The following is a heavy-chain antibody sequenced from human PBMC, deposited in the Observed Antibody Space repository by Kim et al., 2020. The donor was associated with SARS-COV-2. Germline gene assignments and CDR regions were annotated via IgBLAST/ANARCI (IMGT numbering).Heavy chain of an antibody. Sequence: SETLSLTCTVSGYSISSGYYWGWIRQPPGKGLEWIGSIYHSGSTYYNPSLKSRVTISVDTSKNQFSLKLSSVTAADTAVYYCERDAVLLWFGALLGFDY. V-gene: IGHV4-38-2*02. CDR2: IYHSGST. J-gene: IGHJ4*01. CDR3: ERDAVLLWFGALLGFDY. CDR1: GYSISSGYY. D-gene: IGHD3-10*01.